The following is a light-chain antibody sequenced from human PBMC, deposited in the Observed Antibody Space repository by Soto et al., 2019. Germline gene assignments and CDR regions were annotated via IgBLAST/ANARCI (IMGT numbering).Light chain of an antibody. V-gene: IGKV1-6*01. Sequence: AIQMTQFPSSLSASVGDRVTITCRASQGIRNDLGWYQQKSGRAPKLLIFGASTVQSGVPSRFSGSGSGTDVTLTISSLQPEDFATYYCLHDDNYPYTFVQGTKVEIK. CDR3: LHDDNYPYT. J-gene: IGKJ2*01. CDR2: GAS. CDR1: QGIRND.